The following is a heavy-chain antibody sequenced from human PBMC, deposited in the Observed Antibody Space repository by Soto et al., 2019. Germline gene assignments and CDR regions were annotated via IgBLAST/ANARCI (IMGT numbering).Heavy chain of an antibody. D-gene: IGHD6-13*01. J-gene: IGHJ4*02. CDR1: GGSISSNY. Sequence: SETLSLICTVSGGSISSNYWTWIRQPPGKGLEWIGYVYNSGSTNYNPSLKSRVTISEDTSKSQFSLKVNSMTAADTAVYYCARYRREAVAGYTLDNWGQGILVTVSS. CDR2: VYNSGST. CDR3: ARYRREAVAGYTLDN. V-gene: IGHV4-59*01.